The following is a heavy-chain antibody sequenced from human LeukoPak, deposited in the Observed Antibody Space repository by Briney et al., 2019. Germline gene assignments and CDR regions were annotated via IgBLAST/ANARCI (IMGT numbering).Heavy chain of an antibody. J-gene: IGHJ4*02. Sequence: GGSLRLSCAASGFTFSNYAMSWVRQAPGKGLEWVSAISSSGDITHYADAVKSRFTISRDNSENTMYLQMNSLRAEDTAMYYCARDRTTVTTPIGWGQGALVTVSS. CDR2: ISSSGDIT. CDR1: GFTFSNYA. CDR3: ARDRTTVTTPIG. V-gene: IGHV3-23*01. D-gene: IGHD4-17*01.